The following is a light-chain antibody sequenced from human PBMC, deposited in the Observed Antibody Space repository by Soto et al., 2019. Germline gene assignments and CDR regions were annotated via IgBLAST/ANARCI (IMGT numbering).Light chain of an antibody. CDR2: YDR. Sequence: SYELTQPPSVSVAPGQTASGSCGGDNIGSKGVHWYQQKPGQAPILVIYYDRDRPSGIPERFSGSSSGNTATLTISGVEAGDEADYYCQVWDTTSDHLYVFGPGTKLTVL. V-gene: IGLV3-21*04. CDR3: QVWDTTSDHLYV. J-gene: IGLJ1*01. CDR1: NIGSKG.